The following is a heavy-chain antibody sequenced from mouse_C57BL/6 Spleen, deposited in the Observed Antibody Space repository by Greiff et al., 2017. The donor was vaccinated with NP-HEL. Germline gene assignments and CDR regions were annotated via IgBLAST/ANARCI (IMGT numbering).Heavy chain of an antibody. J-gene: IGHJ2*01. Sequence: EVKLVESGGDLVKPGGSLKLSCAASGFTFSSYGMSWVRQTPDKRLAWVATISSGGSYTYYPDSVKGRFTISRDNAKNTLYLQMSSLKSEDTAMYYCARHGDYYGSTPSAYWGQGTTLTVSS. V-gene: IGHV5-6*01. D-gene: IGHD1-1*01. CDR1: GFTFSSYG. CDR3: ARHGDYYGSTPSAY. CDR2: ISSGGSYT.